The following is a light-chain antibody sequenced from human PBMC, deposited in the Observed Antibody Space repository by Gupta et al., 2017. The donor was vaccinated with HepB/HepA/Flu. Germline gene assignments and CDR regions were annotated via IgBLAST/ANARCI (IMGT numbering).Light chain of an antibody. V-gene: IGLV1-40*01. CDR1: RSNIGAGYD. J-gene: IGLJ1*01. Sequence: QPVLTQPPSVSGAPGQRVTISCHGSRSNIGAGYDVAWNQQLPRTAPNLLIYSNKNRPSGFPALLSGAKSCPSAALAITWLQAEDEADYYCHSYDCSLNALCVFGTGTKVTVL. CDR3: HSYDCSLNALCV. CDR2: SNK.